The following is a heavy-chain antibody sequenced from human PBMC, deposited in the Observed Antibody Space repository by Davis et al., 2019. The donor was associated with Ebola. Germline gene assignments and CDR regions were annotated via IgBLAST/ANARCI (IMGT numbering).Heavy chain of an antibody. J-gene: IGHJ4*02. CDR1: GGSISSSNW. V-gene: IGHV4-4*02. CDR2: IYHSGST. D-gene: IGHD6-25*01. Sequence: SQTLSPTCAVSGGSISSSNWSCCVRLPPGEGRESSVEIYHSGSTNYNPSLKSRPTTPADKSKNQFSLKLSSVTAANSAVYYCARLSRGYLTSALDYWGQGTLVTVSS. CDR3: ARLSRGYLTSALDY.